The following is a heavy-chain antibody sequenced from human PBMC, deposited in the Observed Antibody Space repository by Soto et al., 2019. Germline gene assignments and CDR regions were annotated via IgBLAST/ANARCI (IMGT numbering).Heavy chain of an antibody. D-gene: IGHD6-13*01. Sequence: PGVSLRLSCAASGFTFSSYGMHWVRQAPGKGLEWVAVIWYDGSNKYYADSVKGRFTISRDNSKNTLYLQMNSLRAEDTAVYYCASAYSSSSSWGQGTLVTVSS. CDR1: GFTFSSYG. J-gene: IGHJ5*02. V-gene: IGHV3-33*01. CDR3: ASAYSSSSS. CDR2: IWYDGSNK.